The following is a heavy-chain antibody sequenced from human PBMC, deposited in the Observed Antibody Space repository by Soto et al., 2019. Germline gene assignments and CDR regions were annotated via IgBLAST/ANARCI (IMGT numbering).Heavy chain of an antibody. CDR1: GFSFSDYE. J-gene: IGHJ4*02. CDR2: IGSRTTSI. V-gene: IGHV3-48*03. CDR3: AREELNCGGDCFVF. Sequence: EVQLVESGGGLVQPGRSLRLSCTASGFSFSDYEMNWVRQAPGKGLEWISYIGSRTTSIYYADSVRGRFTISRDNAKNSLYLQMNSLRAEDTAVYYCAREELNCGGDCFVFWGQGTLVTVSS. D-gene: IGHD2-21*01.